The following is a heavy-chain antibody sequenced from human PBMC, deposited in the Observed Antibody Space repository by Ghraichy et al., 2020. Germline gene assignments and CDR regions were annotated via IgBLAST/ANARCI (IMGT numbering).Heavy chain of an antibody. CDR3: ARHFYCDTTSCYRFWFYGMDV. CDR1: GGSISSDSYY. V-gene: IGHV4-39*01. Sequence: TLSLTCTVSGGSISSDSYYWGWIRQPPGKGLEWIGSIYYSGSTYYNPSLKSRVTISVDTSKNQFSLKLSSVTAADTAVYYCARHFYCDTTSCYRFWFYGMDVWGQGTTVTVSS. J-gene: IGHJ6*02. CDR2: IYYSGST. D-gene: IGHD2-2*02.